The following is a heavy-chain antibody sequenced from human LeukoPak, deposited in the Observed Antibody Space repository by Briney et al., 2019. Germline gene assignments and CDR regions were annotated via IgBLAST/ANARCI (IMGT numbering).Heavy chain of an antibody. CDR2: ISGSGGST. Sequence: GGSLRLSCAASGFTVSSNYMSWVRQAPGKGLEWVSAISGSGGSTYYADSVKGRFTISRDNSKNTLYLQMNSLRAEDTAVYYCAKVAQYYYDSSGSYYFDYWGQGTLVTVSS. CDR3: AKVAQYYYDSSGSYYFDY. V-gene: IGHV3-23*01. D-gene: IGHD3-22*01. J-gene: IGHJ4*02. CDR1: GFTVSSNY.